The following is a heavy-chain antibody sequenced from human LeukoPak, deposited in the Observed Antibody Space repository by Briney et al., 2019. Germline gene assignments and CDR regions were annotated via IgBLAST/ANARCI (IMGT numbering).Heavy chain of an antibody. CDR2: IYYSGST. V-gene: IGHV4-59*01. CDR3: ARVPYSGYVNWFDP. Sequence: SETLSLTCTVSGGSISSYYWSWIRQPPGKGLEWIGYIYYSGSTNYNPSLRSRVTISVDTSKNQFSLKLSSVTAADTAVYYCARVPYSGYVNWFDPWGQGTLVTVSS. J-gene: IGHJ5*02. CDR1: GGSISSYY. D-gene: IGHD5-12*01.